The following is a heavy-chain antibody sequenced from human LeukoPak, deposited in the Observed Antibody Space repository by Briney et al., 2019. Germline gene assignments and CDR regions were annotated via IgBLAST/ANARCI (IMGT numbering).Heavy chain of an antibody. CDR3: AKPDSSGYYYRFDY. Sequence: PGGSLRLSCAASGFTFSNAWMSWVRQAPGKGLEWVSAISGSGGSTYYADSVKGRFTISRDNSKNTLYLQMNSLRAEDTAVYYCAKPDSSGYYYRFDYWGQGTLVTVSS. J-gene: IGHJ4*02. D-gene: IGHD3-22*01. CDR2: ISGSGGST. CDR1: GFTFSNAW. V-gene: IGHV3-23*01.